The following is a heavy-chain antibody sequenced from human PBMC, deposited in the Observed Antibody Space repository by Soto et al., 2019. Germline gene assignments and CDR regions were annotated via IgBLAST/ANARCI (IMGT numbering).Heavy chain of an antibody. CDR2: INQDGSEK. V-gene: IGHV3-7*05. Sequence: EVQLVESGGGLVQPGGSLRLSCAASGFTFSSYWMSWVRQAPGKGLEWVANINQDGSEKYYVDSVKGRFTISRDNAKNSLYLQMNSLRAEDTAVYYCASNRGTSMVTGLDFWGQGTLVTVSS. CDR1: GFTFSSYW. J-gene: IGHJ4*02. D-gene: IGHD5-18*01. CDR3: ASNRGTSMVTGLDF.